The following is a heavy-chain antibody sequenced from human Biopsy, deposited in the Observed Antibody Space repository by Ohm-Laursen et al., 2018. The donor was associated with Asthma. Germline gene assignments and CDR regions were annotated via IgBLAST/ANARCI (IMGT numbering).Heavy chain of an antibody. CDR3: ASETGHSYGSGSEYYFDY. CDR2: IIPIFGTT. Sequence: GASVKVSCKASGGTFNYAITWVRQAPGQGLEWMGGIIPIFGTTNYAQKFKGRVTITADESSSTAYMELSNLRSEDTAVYYCASETGHSYGSGSEYYFDYWGLGTLVTVSS. D-gene: IGHD3-10*01. J-gene: IGHJ4*02. V-gene: IGHV1-69*13. CDR1: GGTFNYA.